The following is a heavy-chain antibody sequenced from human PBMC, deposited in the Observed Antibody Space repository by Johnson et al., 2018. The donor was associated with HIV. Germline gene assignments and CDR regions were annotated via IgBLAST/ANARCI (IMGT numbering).Heavy chain of an antibody. CDR2: IHWNGGST. CDR1: GFTFDDYG. Sequence: VQLVESGGGVVRPGGSLRLSCTASGFTFDDYGMSWVRQAPGKGLEWVSGIHWNGGSTGYADSVKGRFTTSRENYKNSFYLHMNSLRAGDTAVYYCARRSITSDGFDIWCQGTMVTVSS. J-gene: IGHJ3*02. D-gene: IGHD2-2*01. CDR3: ARRSITSDGFDI. V-gene: IGHV3-20*04.